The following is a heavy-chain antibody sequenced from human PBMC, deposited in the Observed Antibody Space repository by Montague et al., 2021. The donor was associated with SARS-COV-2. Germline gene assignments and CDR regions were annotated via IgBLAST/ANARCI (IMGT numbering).Heavy chain of an antibody. J-gene: IGHJ4*02. V-gene: IGHV4-4*07. Sequence: SETLSLTCTVSGGSISTHPWSWIRQPAGKALEWIGRIHSNGDTTYNPSLEGRVTMSVDTSKNQFSLKMTSVTAADTAMYYCARGSGHYYSPFDNWGQGNLVTVSS. CDR3: ARGSGHYYSPFDN. D-gene: IGHD2-15*01. CDR1: GGSISTHP. CDR2: IHSNGDT.